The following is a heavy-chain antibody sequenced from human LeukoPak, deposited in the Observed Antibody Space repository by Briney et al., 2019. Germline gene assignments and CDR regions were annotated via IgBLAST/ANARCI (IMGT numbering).Heavy chain of an antibody. CDR3: AKREPDIYGSGSYFVY. CDR2: IYTSGST. V-gene: IGHV4-4*07. CDR1: GGSISSYY. J-gene: IGHJ4*02. D-gene: IGHD3-10*01. Sequence: SETLSLTCTVSGGSISSYYWSWIRQPAGKGLEWIGRIYTSGSTNYNPSLKSRVTMSVDTSKNQFSLKLSSVTAADTAVYYCAKREPDIYGSGSYFVYWGQGTLVTVSS.